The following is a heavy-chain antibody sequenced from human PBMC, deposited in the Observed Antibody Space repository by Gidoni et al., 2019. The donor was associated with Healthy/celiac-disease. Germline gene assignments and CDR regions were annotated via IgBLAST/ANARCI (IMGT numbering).Heavy chain of an antibody. Sequence: QVQLQESGPGLVKRSETLSLTCTVSGYSLSSGYYWGWIRQPPGKGLEWIGSSYHSGSTYYNPSLKSRVTISVDTSTNQFSLKLSSVTAADTAVYYCAIEHIVGAIEALDIWGQGTMVTVSS. D-gene: IGHD1-26*01. J-gene: IGHJ3*02. V-gene: IGHV4-38-2*02. CDR2: SYHSGST. CDR1: GYSLSSGYY. CDR3: AIEHIVGAIEALDI.